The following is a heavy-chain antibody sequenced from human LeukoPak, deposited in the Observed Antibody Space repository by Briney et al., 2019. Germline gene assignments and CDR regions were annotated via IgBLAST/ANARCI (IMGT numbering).Heavy chain of an antibody. CDR3: ASPRAYDYVWGSYRLDY. V-gene: IGHV3-30*04. CDR2: ISYDGNDK. D-gene: IGHD3-16*02. Sequence: GGSLRLSCAASGFTFSSYAMHWVRQAPGKGLEWVAVISYDGNDKYYADSVKGRFTISRDNSKNTLYLQMNSLRVEDTAIYYCASPRAYDYVWGSYRLDYWGQGTLVTVSS. J-gene: IGHJ4*02. CDR1: GFTFSSYA.